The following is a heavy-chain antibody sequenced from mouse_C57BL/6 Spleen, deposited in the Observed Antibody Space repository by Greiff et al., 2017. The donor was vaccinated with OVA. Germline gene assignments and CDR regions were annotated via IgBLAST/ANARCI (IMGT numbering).Heavy chain of an antibody. Sequence: QVQLQQPGAELVMPGASVKLSCKASGYTFTSYWMHWVKQRPGQGLAWIGEIDPSDSYTNYNQKFTGKSTLTVDKSSSTAYMQLSSLTSEDSAVYYCARSYGNYDDYFDYWGQGTTLTVSS. D-gene: IGHD2-1*01. CDR1: GYTFTSYW. CDR3: ARSYGNYDDYFDY. CDR2: IDPSDSYT. J-gene: IGHJ2*01. V-gene: IGHV1-69*01.